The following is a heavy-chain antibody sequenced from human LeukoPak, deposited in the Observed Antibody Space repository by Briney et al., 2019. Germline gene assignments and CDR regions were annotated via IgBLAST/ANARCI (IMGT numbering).Heavy chain of an antibody. CDR1: GFTFSSYA. J-gene: IGHJ5*02. D-gene: IGHD6-6*01. CDR3: ARGNGEYSSPENWFDP. Sequence: GGSLRLSCAASGFTFSSYAMSWVRQAPGKGLEWVSAISGSGGSTYYADSVKGRFTISRDNSKNTLYLQMNSLRAEDTAVYYCARGNGEYSSPENWFDPWGQGTLVTVSS. V-gene: IGHV3-23*01. CDR2: ISGSGGST.